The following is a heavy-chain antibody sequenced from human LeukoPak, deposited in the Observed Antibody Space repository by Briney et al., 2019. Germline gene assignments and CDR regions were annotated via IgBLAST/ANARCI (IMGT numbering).Heavy chain of an antibody. CDR3: AKDKRGGPYGVDY. V-gene: IGHV3-23*01. J-gene: IGHJ4*02. CDR2: ISGGGGRT. Sequence: PGGSLSLSCAASGFAFSSYAMSWFRQTPGKGLEWVSAISGGGGRTYYADSVKGRFTISRDNSKNTLYMQMNSLRAEDTAVDYCAKDKRGGPYGVDYWGQGTLVTVSS. D-gene: IGHD2-8*01. CDR1: GFAFSSYA.